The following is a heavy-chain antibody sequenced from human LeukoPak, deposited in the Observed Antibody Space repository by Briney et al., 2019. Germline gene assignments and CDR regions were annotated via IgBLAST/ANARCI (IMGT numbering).Heavy chain of an antibody. CDR2: LNNDGSST. Sequence: GGSLRLSCAASGFTFNNYAMSWVRQAPGKGLVWVSRLNNDGSSTNYADSVKGRFTISRDNAKNTLYLQMNSLRAEDTAVYYCAREEGAHCGGHCPPGWFGPWGQGTLVTVSS. J-gene: IGHJ5*02. CDR1: GFTFNNYA. V-gene: IGHV3-74*01. D-gene: IGHD2-21*02. CDR3: AREEGAHCGGHCPPGWFGP.